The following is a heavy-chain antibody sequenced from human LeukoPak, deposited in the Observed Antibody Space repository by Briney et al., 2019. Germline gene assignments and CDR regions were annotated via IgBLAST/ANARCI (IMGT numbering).Heavy chain of an antibody. CDR1: GFTFSSYG. J-gene: IGHJ6*03. CDR2: IWYDGSNK. Sequence: GGSLRLSCAASGFTFSSYGMHWVRQAPGKGLEWVAVIWYDGSNKYYADSVKGRFTISRDNSKNTLYLQMNSLRAEDTAVYYCARDQEDFGGSSWYLDYYMDVWGKGTTVTVSS. CDR3: ARDQEDFGGSSWYLDYYMDV. D-gene: IGHD6-13*01. V-gene: IGHV3-33*01.